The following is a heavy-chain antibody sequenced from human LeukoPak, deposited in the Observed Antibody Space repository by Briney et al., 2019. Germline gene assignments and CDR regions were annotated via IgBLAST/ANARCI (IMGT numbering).Heavy chain of an antibody. CDR3: ALYVYCGGDCPSWFDP. J-gene: IGHJ5*02. Sequence: GSSVKVSCKASGGTFSSYAISWVRQAPGQGLEWMGGIIPIFGTANYAQKFQGRVTITTDESTSTAYMELSSLRSEDTAVYYCALYVYCGGDCPSWFDPWGQGTLVTVSS. CDR1: GGTFSSYA. D-gene: IGHD2-21*01. CDR2: IIPIFGTA. V-gene: IGHV1-69*05.